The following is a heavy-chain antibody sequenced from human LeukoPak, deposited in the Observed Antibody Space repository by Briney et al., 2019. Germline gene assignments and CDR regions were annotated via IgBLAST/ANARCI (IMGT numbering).Heavy chain of an antibody. CDR1: GGSISVYY. J-gene: IGHJ6*03. CDR2: MYYSGIT. Sequence: PSETLSLTCTVSGGSISVYYWSWIRQPPGKGLEWIGYMYYSGITNYSPSPKSRVTISADTSKNQFSLNLISVTAADTAVYYCARTGWDYYYMDVWGKGTTVTVSS. V-gene: IGHV4-59*01. CDR3: ARTGWDYYYMDV. D-gene: IGHD6-19*01.